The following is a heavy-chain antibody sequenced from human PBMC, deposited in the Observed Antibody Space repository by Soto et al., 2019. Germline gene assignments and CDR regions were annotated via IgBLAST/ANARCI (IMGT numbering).Heavy chain of an antibody. CDR1: GGSISSGDYY. CDR3: ARLQPDGKEYDSSGYPDY. J-gene: IGHJ4*02. Sequence: SETLSLTCTVSGGSISSGDYYWSWIRQPPGKGLEWIGYIYYSGSTYYNPSLKSRVTISVDTSKNQFSLKLSSVTAADTAVYYCARLQPDGKEYDSSGYPDYWGQGTLVTVSS. D-gene: IGHD3-22*01. V-gene: IGHV4-30-4*01. CDR2: IYYSGST.